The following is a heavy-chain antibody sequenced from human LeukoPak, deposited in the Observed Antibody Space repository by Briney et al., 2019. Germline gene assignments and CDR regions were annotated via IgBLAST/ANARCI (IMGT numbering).Heavy chain of an antibody. CDR3: ARAVTHYYDSSGYRYYFDY. Sequence: SETLSLTCTVSGVSISSGSYYWSWIRQPAGKGLEWIGRIYTSGSTNYNPSLKSRVTISVDTSKNQFSLKLSSVTAADTAVYYCARAVTHYYDSSGYRYYFDYWGQGTLVTVSS. V-gene: IGHV4-61*02. D-gene: IGHD3-22*01. J-gene: IGHJ4*02. CDR1: GVSISSGSYY. CDR2: IYTSGST.